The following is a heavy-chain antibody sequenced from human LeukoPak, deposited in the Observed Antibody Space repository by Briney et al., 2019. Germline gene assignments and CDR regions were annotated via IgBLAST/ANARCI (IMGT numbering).Heavy chain of an antibody. J-gene: IGHJ6*02. Sequence: ASVKVSCKASGYTFTSYDINWVRQATGQGLEWMGWMNPNSGNTGYAQKFQGRVTMTRNTSISTAYMELSSLRSEDTAVYYCARGSNVLLWFGELAGYYGMDVWGQGTTVTVSS. CDR1: GYTFTSYD. CDR2: MNPNSGNT. CDR3: ARGSNVLLWFGELAGYYGMDV. D-gene: IGHD3-10*01. V-gene: IGHV1-8*01.